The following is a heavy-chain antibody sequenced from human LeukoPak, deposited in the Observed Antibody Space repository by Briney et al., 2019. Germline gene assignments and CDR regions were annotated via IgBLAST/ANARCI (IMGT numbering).Heavy chain of an antibody. CDR2: ISGSGGSA. CDR1: GFTFSSYA. CDR3: AKDGYSSDAFDI. J-gene: IGHJ3*02. V-gene: IGHV3-23*01. D-gene: IGHD5-12*01. Sequence: GGSLRLSCAASGFTFSSYAMSWVRQAPGKGLEWVSAISGSGGSAYYADSVKGRFTISRDNSKNTLYLQMNSLRAEDTAVYYCAKDGYSSDAFDIWGQGTMVTVSS.